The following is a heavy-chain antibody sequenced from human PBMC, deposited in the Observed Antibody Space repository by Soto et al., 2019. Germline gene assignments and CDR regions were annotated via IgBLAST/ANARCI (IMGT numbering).Heavy chain of an antibody. CDR3: TAGKLYPSLDFDY. V-gene: IGHV3-49*04. CDR1: GVTYGDYA. D-gene: IGHD2-8*01. Sequence: WSLRLSCTASGVTYGDYAMSWVRQAPGKGLEWVGFIRSKAYGGTTEYAASVKGRFTISRDDSKSIAYLQMNSLKTEDTAVYYCTAGKLYPSLDFDYWGQGTLFTVSS. J-gene: IGHJ4*02. CDR2: IRSKAYGGTT.